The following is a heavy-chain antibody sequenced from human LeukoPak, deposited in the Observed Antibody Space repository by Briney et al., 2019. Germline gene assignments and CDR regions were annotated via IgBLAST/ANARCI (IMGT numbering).Heavy chain of an antibody. CDR1: GFTFDDYA. V-gene: IGHV3-43D*03. J-gene: IGHJ4*02. Sequence: GGSLRLSCAASGFTFDDYAMHWVRQAPGKGLEWVSLISWDGGSTHYADSVKGRFTISRDNSKNSLYLQKNSLRAEDTALYYCAKDIRGSTSWYGLDYWGQGTLVTVSS. CDR3: AKDIRGSTSWYGLDY. D-gene: IGHD6-13*01. CDR2: ISWDGGST.